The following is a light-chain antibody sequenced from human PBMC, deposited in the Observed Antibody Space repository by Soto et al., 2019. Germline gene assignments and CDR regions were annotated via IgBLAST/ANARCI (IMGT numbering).Light chain of an antibody. CDR1: QGISNY. Sequence: DIQLTQSASFLSASVGDRVTITCRASQGISNYLAWYQQKPGKAPKLLIYKASTLKSGVPSRFSGSGSGTDFTLTINSLQPEDFATYYCQHYNSYSEAFGQGTKVDIK. J-gene: IGKJ1*01. CDR2: KAS. V-gene: IGKV1-9*01. CDR3: QHYNSYSEA.